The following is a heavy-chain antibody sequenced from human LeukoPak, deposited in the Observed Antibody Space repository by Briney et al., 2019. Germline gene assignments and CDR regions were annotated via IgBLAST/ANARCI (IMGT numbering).Heavy chain of an antibody. Sequence: GGSLRLSCAASGFTFSNDARNWVRPAPGKGLEWVSSIHDSGDNTYYAESVKGRFNISRDNSKNTLYLQMNSLRAEDTAGYYCAKDPMTTVTTVDSDWGQGALVTVSS. CDR3: AKDPMTTVTTVDSD. V-gene: IGHV3-23*01. D-gene: IGHD4-17*01. J-gene: IGHJ4*02. CDR2: IHDSGDNT. CDR1: GFTFSNDA.